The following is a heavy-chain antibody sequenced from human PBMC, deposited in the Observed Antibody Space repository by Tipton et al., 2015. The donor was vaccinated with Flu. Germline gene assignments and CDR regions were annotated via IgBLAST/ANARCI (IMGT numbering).Heavy chain of an antibody. V-gene: IGHV4-59*07. D-gene: IGHD3-10*01. CDR2: IYYSGST. Sequence: TLSLTCTVSGGSIRGYYWNWIRQPPGKGLEWIGYIYYSGSTNYNPSLKSRVTISVDTSKNQFSLKLSSVTAADTAVYYCARGYFRELDYWGQGTLVTVSS. J-gene: IGHJ4*02. CDR1: GGSIRGYY. CDR3: ARGYFRELDY.